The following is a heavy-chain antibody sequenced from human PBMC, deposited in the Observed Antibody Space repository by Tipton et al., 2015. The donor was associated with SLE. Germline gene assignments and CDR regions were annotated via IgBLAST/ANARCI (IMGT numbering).Heavy chain of an antibody. CDR3: AREASYCGGDCYPSWFDP. CDR2: INHSGST. CDR1: GGSIGTYY. D-gene: IGHD2-21*01. Sequence: LRLSCTVSGGSIGTYYWSWIRQPPGKGLEWIGEINHSGSTNYNPSLKSRVTISVDTSKNQFSLKLSSVTAADTAVYYCAREASYCGGDCYPSWFDPWGQGTLVTVSS. V-gene: IGHV4-34*01. J-gene: IGHJ5*02.